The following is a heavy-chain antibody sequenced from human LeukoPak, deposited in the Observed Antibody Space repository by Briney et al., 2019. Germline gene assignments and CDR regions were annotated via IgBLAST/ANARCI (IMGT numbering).Heavy chain of an antibody. V-gene: IGHV4-30-4*01. CDR1: GGSISSGDYY. CDR3: ARESGWMTTVPS. D-gene: IGHD4-17*01. J-gene: IGHJ5*02. Sequence: SQTLPLTCTVSGGSISSGDYYWSWIRQPPGKGLEWIGYIYYSGSTYYNPSLKSRVTISVDTSKNQFSLKLSSVTAADTAVYYCARESGWMTTVPSWGQGTLVTVSS. CDR2: IYYSGST.